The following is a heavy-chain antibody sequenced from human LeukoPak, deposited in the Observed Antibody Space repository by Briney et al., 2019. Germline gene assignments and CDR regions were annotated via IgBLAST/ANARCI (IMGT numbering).Heavy chain of an antibody. J-gene: IGHJ5*02. CDR3: ARGVVVPAAIYWFDP. Sequence: SETLSLTCTVSGGSISSSSYYWGWIRQPPGEGLEWIGSIYYSGSTYYNPSLKSRVTISVDTSKNQFSLKLSSVTAADTAVYYCARGVVVPAAIYWFDPWGQGTLVTVSP. D-gene: IGHD2-2*02. CDR2: IYYSGST. V-gene: IGHV4-39*07. CDR1: GGSISSSSYY.